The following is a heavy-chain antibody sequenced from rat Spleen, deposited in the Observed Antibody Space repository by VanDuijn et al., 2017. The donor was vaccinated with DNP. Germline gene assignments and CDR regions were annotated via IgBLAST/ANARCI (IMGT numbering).Heavy chain of an antibody. CDR2: INTGDST. Sequence: EVQLVESGGGLVQPGRSLKLSCAVSGITFSDHNMAWVRQAPTKGLEWVASINTGDSTYYSDSVKGRFTISRDNAKSTLYLQMDSLRSEDTATYYCARHSFDGPIYNVMDAWGQGASVTVSS. D-gene: IGHD1-10*01. CDR1: GITFSDHN. V-gene: IGHV5-25*01. J-gene: IGHJ4*01. CDR3: ARHSFDGPIYNVMDA.